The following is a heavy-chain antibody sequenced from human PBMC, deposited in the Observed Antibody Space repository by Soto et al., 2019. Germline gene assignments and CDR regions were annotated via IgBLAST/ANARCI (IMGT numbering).Heavy chain of an antibody. D-gene: IGHD3-10*01. Sequence: SGGSLRLSCAASGFTFSSYGMHWVRQAPGKGLEWVAVIWYDGSNKYYADSVKGRFTISRDNSKNTLYLQMNSLRAEDTAVYYCARARLMVRGVSLIPYYMDFSGKGTTVTVSS. CDR1: GFTFSSYG. J-gene: IGHJ6*03. V-gene: IGHV3-33*01. CDR3: ARARLMVRGVSLIPYYMDF. CDR2: IWYDGSNK.